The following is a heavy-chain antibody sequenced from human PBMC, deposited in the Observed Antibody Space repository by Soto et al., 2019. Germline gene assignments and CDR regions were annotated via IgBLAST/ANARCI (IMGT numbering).Heavy chain of an antibody. Sequence: SETLSLTCTVSAASFSKYYWTWIRQSPGKGLEWIGYIYFNGNTNYNPSLKRRVNMSIDMSKKQFSLNLSSVTAADTAVYYCASVTFGGIVLAHWGQGALVTVSS. D-gene: IGHD3-16*01. V-gene: IGHV4-59*01. CDR2: IYFNGNT. J-gene: IGHJ4*02. CDR1: AASFSKYY. CDR3: ASVTFGGIVLAH.